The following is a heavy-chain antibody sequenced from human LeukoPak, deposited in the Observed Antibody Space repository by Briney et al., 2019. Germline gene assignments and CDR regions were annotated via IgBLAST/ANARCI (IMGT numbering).Heavy chain of an antibody. CDR1: GYTFTSYG. Sequence: ASVKVSCKASGYTFTSYGISWVRQAPGQGLEWMGWISAYNGNTNYAQKLQGRVTMTTDTSTSTAYMELRSLRSDDTAVYYCARDPYYYDSSGYYYEWGQGTLVTVSS. D-gene: IGHD3-22*01. CDR2: ISAYNGNT. V-gene: IGHV1-18*01. CDR3: ARDPYYYDSSGYYYE. J-gene: IGHJ4*02.